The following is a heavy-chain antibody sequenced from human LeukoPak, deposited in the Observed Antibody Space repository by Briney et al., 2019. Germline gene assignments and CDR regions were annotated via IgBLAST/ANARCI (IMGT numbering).Heavy chain of an antibody. CDR1: GFTFSSYP. D-gene: IGHD5-12*01. CDR3: VRGEDSGFDP. CDR2: IGSSSSYI. J-gene: IGHJ5*02. V-gene: IGHV3-21*01. Sequence: PGGSLRLSCAASGFTFSSYPMNWVRQAPGKGLEWVSSIGSSSSYIYYADSVKGRFTISRDNAKNSLYLQMTSLRAEDTAVYYCVRGEDSGFDPWGQGTLVTVSS.